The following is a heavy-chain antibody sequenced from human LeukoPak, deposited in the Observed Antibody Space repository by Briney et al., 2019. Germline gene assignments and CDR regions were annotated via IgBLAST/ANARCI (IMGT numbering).Heavy chain of an antibody. V-gene: IGHV1-18*01. Sequence: ASVKVSCKASGYTFTSYGISWVRQAPGQGLEWVGWISAYNGNTNYAQKLRGRVTMTTDTSTSTAYMELRSLRSDDTAVYYCARAKRRYSSSGESDYWGQGTLVTVSS. D-gene: IGHD6-6*01. CDR1: GYTFTSYG. J-gene: IGHJ4*02. CDR3: ARAKRRYSSSGESDY. CDR2: ISAYNGNT.